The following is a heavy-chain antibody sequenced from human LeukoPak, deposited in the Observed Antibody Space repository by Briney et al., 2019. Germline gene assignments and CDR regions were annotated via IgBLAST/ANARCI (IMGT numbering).Heavy chain of an antibody. J-gene: IGHJ4*02. V-gene: IGHV3-23*01. CDR3: AKDLAGCSDS. D-gene: IGHD2-8*01. CDR2: ITGSGGST. Sequence: GGSLRLSCAASGFTFSSFPMTWVRLAPGKGLEWVSTITGSGGSTYYAESVKGRFTISRDNSKNTLYLQMNSLRGEDTALYYCAKDLAGCSDSWGQGTLVTVSS. CDR1: GFTFSSFP.